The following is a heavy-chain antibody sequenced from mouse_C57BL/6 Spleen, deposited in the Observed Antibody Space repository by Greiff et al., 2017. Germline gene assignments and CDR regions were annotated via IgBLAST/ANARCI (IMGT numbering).Heavy chain of an antibody. J-gene: IGHJ4*01. CDR1: GYTFTSYW. Sequence: QVQLQQPGAELVKPGASVKMSCKASGYTFTSYWITWVKQRPGQGLEWIGDIYPGSGSTNYNEKFKSKATLTVDTSSSTAYMQLSSLTSEDSAVYYCARASEDYGSRAPMDDWGQGTSVTVSS. CDR3: ARASEDYGSRAPMDD. V-gene: IGHV1-55*01. CDR2: IYPGSGST. D-gene: IGHD1-1*01.